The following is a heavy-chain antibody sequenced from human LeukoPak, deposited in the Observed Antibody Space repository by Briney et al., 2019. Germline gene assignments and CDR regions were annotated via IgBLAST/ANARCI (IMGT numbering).Heavy chain of an antibody. V-gene: IGHV4-59*01. CDR1: GGSISSYY. Sequence: SETLSLTCTVSGGSISSYYWSWIRQPPGKGLEWIGHIYYSGSTNYNPSLKSRVTISVDTSKNQFSLKLSSVTAADTAVYYCAREDSTIDAFDIWGQGTMVTVSS. D-gene: IGHD3-9*01. CDR3: AREDSTIDAFDI. CDR2: IYYSGST. J-gene: IGHJ3*02.